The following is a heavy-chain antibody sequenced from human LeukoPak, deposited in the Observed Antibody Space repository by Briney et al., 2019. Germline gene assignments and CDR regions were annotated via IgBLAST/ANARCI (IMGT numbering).Heavy chain of an antibody. Sequence: GSLRLSCAASGFTFDDYMMHWVRQAPGKGLEWVALISWDGNSIYYADSVKGRFTISRDNGKNSLYLQMLNLRTEDTAFYYCAKDVATVGIVDFWGQGTLVTVSS. D-gene: IGHD2-21*01. CDR1: GFTFDDYM. J-gene: IGHJ4*02. V-gene: IGHV3-43*01. CDR3: AKDVATVGIVDF. CDR2: ISWDGNSI.